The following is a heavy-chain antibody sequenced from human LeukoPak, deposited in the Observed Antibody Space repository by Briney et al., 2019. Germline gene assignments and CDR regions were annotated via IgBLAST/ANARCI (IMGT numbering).Heavy chain of an antibody. D-gene: IGHD3-10*01. CDR2: IGTAGDT. CDR3: ARGQAYGSGSYYDNWFDP. CDR1: GFTFSSYD. Sequence: GGSLGLSCAASGFTFSSYDMHWVRQATGKGLEWVSAIGTAGDTYYPGSVKGRFTISRENAKNSLYLQMNSLRAGDTAVYYCARGQAYGSGSYYDNWFDPWGQGTLVTVSS. V-gene: IGHV3-13*01. J-gene: IGHJ5*02.